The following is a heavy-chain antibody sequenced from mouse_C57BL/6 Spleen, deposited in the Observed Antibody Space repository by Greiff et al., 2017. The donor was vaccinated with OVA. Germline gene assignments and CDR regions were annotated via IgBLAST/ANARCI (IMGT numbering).Heavy chain of an antibody. V-gene: IGHV5-16*01. J-gene: IGHJ2*01. Sequence: EVKVVESEGGLVQPGSSMKLSCTASGFTFSDYYMAWVRQVPEKGLEWVANINYDGSSTYYLDSLKSRFIISRDNAKNILYLQMSSLKSEDTATYYCAREDSSGPLLDYWGQGTTLTVSS. CDR1: GFTFSDYY. CDR2: INYDGSST. CDR3: AREDSSGPLLDY. D-gene: IGHD3-2*02.